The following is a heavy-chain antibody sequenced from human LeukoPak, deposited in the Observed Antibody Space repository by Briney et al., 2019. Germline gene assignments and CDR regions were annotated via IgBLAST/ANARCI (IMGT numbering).Heavy chain of an antibody. D-gene: IGHD3-22*01. CDR1: GYSISSGYY. Sequence: PSETLSLTCTVSGYSISSGYYWGWIRRPPGKGREWIGSIYHSGSTYYNPSLKSRVTISVDTSKNLFSLKLSSVTAADTAVYYCARDVITYYYDSSGYLWGQGTLVTVSS. CDR3: ARDVITYYYDSSGYL. J-gene: IGHJ5*02. CDR2: IYHSGST. V-gene: IGHV4-38-2*02.